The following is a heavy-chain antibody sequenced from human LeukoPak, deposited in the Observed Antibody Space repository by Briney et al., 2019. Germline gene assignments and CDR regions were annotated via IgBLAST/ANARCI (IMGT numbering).Heavy chain of an antibody. CDR2: IYYTGST. CDR3: ARDGISGSYYAEYFQH. Sequence: PSETPSLTCTVSGGSISSYYWSWIRQPPGKGLEWIGYIYYTGSTNYNPSLKSRVTISVDTSKNQFSLKLSSVTAADTAVYYCARDGISGSYYAEYFQHWGQGTLVTVSS. D-gene: IGHD1-26*01. CDR1: GGSISSYY. J-gene: IGHJ1*01. V-gene: IGHV4-59*01.